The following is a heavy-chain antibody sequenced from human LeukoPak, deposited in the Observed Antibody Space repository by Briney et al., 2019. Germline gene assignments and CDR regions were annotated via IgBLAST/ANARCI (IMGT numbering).Heavy chain of an antibody. CDR2: SSGNGGST. J-gene: IGHJ4*02. Sequence: GGSLRLSCAASGFTFSSYSMNWVRQAPGKGLEWVSASSGNGGSTYYADSVKGRFTISRDNSKNTLYLQMNSLTGDDTAVYHCAKVDSSGWYVYDYWGRGTLVTVSS. CDR3: AKVDSSGWYVYDY. V-gene: IGHV3-23*01. D-gene: IGHD6-19*01. CDR1: GFTFSSYS.